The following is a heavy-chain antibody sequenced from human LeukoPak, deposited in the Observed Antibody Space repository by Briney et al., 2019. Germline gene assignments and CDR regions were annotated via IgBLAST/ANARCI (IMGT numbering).Heavy chain of an antibody. CDR3: ARDLTDCSSTSCRQY. CDR1: GGSISSGGYY. D-gene: IGHD2-2*01. Sequence: SETLSLTCTVSGGSISSGGYYWSWIRQPPGKGLEWIGYIYHSGSTYYNPSLKSRVTISVDRSKNQFSLKLSSVTAADTAVYYCARDLTDCSSTSCRQYWGQGTLVTVSS. V-gene: IGHV4-30-2*01. J-gene: IGHJ4*02. CDR2: IYHSGST.